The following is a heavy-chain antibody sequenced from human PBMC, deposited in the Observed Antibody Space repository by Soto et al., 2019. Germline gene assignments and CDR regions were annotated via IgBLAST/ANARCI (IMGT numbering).Heavy chain of an antibody. V-gene: IGHV3-53*01. D-gene: IGHD3-10*01. CDR1: GFTVGNNY. CDR3: AKDGRGSGSHYNSFGY. Sequence: EVQLVESGGGLIQPGGSLKLSCAASGFTVGNNYMSWVRQAPGKGLEWVSLIYSTGTTKYADSVKGRFTVSRDNAKNTLYLQMNSLRAEDTAVYYWAKDGRGSGSHYNSFGYWGQGPLVTVSS. J-gene: IGHJ4*02. CDR2: IYSTGTT.